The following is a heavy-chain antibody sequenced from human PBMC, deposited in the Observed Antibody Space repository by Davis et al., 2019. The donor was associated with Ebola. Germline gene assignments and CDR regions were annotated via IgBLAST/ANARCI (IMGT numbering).Heavy chain of an antibody. Sequence: SVKVSCKASGGTFSSYAISWVRQAPGQGLEWMGRIIPILGIANYAQKFQGRVTITADKSTSTAYMELSSLRSEDTAVYYCVRVSNTGWEFDFWGQGTLVTVSS. D-gene: IGHD6-19*01. V-gene: IGHV1-69*04. CDR2: IIPILGIA. J-gene: IGHJ4*02. CDR3: VRVSNTGWEFDF. CDR1: GGTFSSYA.